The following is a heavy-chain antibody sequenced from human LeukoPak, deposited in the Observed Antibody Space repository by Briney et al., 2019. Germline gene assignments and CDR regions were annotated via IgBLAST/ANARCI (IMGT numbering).Heavy chain of an antibody. CDR3: ARWGSIAVARFDY. J-gene: IGHJ4*02. CDR1: GGSISSYY. V-gene: IGHV4-59*01. Sequence: PSETLSLSCIVSGGSISSYYWNWIRQPPGKGLEWIGYIYYTGSTNYNPSLTSRVNISVDTSKNQFSLNLTSVTTADTAVYYCARWGSIAVARFDYWGQGTLVTVSS. CDR2: IYYTGST. D-gene: IGHD6-6*01.